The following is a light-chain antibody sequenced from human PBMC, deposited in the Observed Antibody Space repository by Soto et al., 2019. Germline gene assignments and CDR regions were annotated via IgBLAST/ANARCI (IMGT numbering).Light chain of an antibody. V-gene: IGKV1-9*01. CDR3: QQYENLPT. CDR2: AAS. Sequence: DIQMTHSPSSLSASVLDIVTITFRASQGISNYLAWYQQKPGKAPKLLIYAASTLQSGVPSRFSGSGSGTDFTLTISCLQPEDIATYYCQQYENLPTFGQGTRLEIK. J-gene: IGKJ5*01. CDR1: QGISNY.